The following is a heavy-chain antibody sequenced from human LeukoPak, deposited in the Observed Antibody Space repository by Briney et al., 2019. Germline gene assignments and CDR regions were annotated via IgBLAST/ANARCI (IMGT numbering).Heavy chain of an antibody. D-gene: IGHD2-15*01. CDR2: INHSGST. CDR3: ARGGYCSGGSCYSGKFDY. Sequence: SETLSLTCAVYGGSFSGYYWSWIRQPPGKGLEWIGEINHSGSTNYNPSLKSRVTISVDTSKNQFSLKLSSVTAADTAVYYCARGGYCSGGSCYSGKFDYWGQGTLVTVSS. V-gene: IGHV4-34*01. J-gene: IGHJ4*02. CDR1: GGSFSGYY.